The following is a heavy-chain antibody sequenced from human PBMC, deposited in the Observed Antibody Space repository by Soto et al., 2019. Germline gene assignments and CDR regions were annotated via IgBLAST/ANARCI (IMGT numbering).Heavy chain of an antibody. D-gene: IGHD3-22*01. CDR3: AKDLDYYDSSGYPDYFDY. Sequence: GGSLRLSCAASGFTFSSYAMSWVRQAPGKGLEWVSAISGSGGSTYYADSVKGRFTISRDNSKNTLYLQTNSLRAEDTAVYYCAKDLDYYDSSGYPDYFDYWGQGTLVTVSS. CDR1: GFTFSSYA. CDR2: ISGSGGST. J-gene: IGHJ4*02. V-gene: IGHV3-23*01.